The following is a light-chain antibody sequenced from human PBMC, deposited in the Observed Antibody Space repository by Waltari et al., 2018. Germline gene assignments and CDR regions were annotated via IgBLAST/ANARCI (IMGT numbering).Light chain of an antibody. J-gene: IGKJ2*01. Sequence: DIVMTQSPDSLAVSLGERATINCKSSQSVLYSSNNKNYLTWYQQKPGQPPKLLIYWASTRESGVPDRFSGSASGTDFTLTISSLQAEDVAVYYCQQYYSAPYTFGQGTKLEIK. CDR3: QQYYSAPYT. V-gene: IGKV4-1*01. CDR2: WAS. CDR1: QSVLYSSNNKNY.